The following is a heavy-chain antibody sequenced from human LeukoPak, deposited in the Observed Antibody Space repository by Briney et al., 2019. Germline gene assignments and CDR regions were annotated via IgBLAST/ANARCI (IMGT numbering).Heavy chain of an antibody. J-gene: IGHJ4*02. D-gene: IGHD5-12*01. CDR3: ARGRGYGRNFDY. CDR1: GFTFSNYY. CDR2: IYSDGSP. V-gene: IGHV3-66*01. Sequence: PGGSLRPSCAASGFTFSNYYMSWVRQAPGKGLEWVSLIYSDGSPYYADSVKGRFTISRDNSRNTLYLQMNSLRVEDTAVYYCARGRGYGRNFDYWGQGTLVTVSS.